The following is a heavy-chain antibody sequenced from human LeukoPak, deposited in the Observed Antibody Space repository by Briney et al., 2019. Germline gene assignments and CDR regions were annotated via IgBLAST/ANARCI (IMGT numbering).Heavy chain of an antibody. CDR1: GFTFSSYW. Sequence: GGSLRLSCAASGFTFSSYWMSWVRQAPGKGLEWVANIKQDGSEKYYVDSVKGRFTISRDNSKNTLYLQMNSLRAEDTAVYYCAKGGEPGYYYDFWSGLSDAFDIWGQGTMVTVSS. D-gene: IGHD3-3*01. J-gene: IGHJ3*02. CDR3: AKGGEPGYYYDFWSGLSDAFDI. V-gene: IGHV3-7*03. CDR2: IKQDGSEK.